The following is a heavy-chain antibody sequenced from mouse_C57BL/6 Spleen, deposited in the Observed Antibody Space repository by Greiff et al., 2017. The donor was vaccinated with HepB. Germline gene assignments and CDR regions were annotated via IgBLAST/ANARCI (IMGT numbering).Heavy chain of an antibody. V-gene: IGHV3-6*01. CDR2: ISYDGSN. CDR3: ARGGGQLRFAY. CDR1: GYSITSGYY. Sequence: EVKLQESGPGLVKPSQSLSLTCSVTGYSITSGYYWNWIRQFPGNKLEWMGYISYDGSNNYNPSLKNRISITRYTSKNQFFLKLNSVTTEDTATYYCARGGGQLRFAYWGQGTLVTVSA. J-gene: IGHJ3*01. D-gene: IGHD3-2*02.